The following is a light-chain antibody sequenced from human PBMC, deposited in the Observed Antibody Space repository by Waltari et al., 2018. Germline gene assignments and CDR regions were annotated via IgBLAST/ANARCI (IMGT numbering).Light chain of an antibody. V-gene: IGLV4-69*01. CDR1: SGHSTNI. CDR2: VNSDGSH. J-gene: IGLJ3*02. CDR3: QTGGHGTWV. Sequence: QLVLTQSPSASASLGPSVKLTCTLSSGHSTNIIACLQQQPEKGPRYVMNVNSDGSHNKAVGIPDRFSGSSSGAERYLTISSLQSEDEADYYCQTGGHGTWVFGGGTRLTVL.